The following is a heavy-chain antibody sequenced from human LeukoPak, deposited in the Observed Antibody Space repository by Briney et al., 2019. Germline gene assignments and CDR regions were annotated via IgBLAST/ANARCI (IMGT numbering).Heavy chain of an antibody. CDR3: ARALPATATREYFDY. Sequence: SQTLSLTCAVYGGSFSGYYWSWIRQPPGKGLEWIGEINHSGSTNYNPSLKSRVTISVDTSKNQFSLKLSSVTAADTAVYYCARALPATATREYFDYWGQGTLVTVSS. D-gene: IGHD2-15*01. CDR1: GGSFSGYY. V-gene: IGHV4-34*01. CDR2: INHSGST. J-gene: IGHJ4*02.